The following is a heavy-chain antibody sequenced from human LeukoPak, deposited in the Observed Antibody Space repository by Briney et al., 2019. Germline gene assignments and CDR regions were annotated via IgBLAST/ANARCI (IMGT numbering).Heavy chain of an antibody. CDR1: GETFTGYK. D-gene: IGHD1-1*01. CDR3: MRDWVAYWNAY. V-gene: IGHV1-2*02. CDR2: INPSTGGT. J-gene: IGHJ4*02. Sequence: AAAKVSYQTTGETFTGYKIQGVREGRRQRFEWLGWINPSTGGTDYAQNFQGRLTLTRDTSINTAYLELSSLRIDDTAVYYCMRDWVAYWNAYWGQGTLVTVSS.